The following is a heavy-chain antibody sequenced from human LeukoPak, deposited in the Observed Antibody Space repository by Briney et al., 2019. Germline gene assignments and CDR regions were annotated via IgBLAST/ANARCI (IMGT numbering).Heavy chain of an antibody. CDR1: GYSISSGYY. Sequence: SETLSLTCIVSGYSISSGYYWGWIRQPPGKGLEWIGSIYHSGSTYYNPSLKSRVTISVDTSKNQFSLKLSSVTAADTAVYYCARVSKYSGSYSSGWGQGTLVTVSS. D-gene: IGHD1-26*01. CDR2: IYHSGST. J-gene: IGHJ4*02. CDR3: ARVSKYSGSYSSG. V-gene: IGHV4-38-2*02.